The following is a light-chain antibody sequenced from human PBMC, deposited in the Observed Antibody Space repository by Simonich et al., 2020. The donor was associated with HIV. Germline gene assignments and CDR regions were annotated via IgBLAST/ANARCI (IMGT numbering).Light chain of an antibody. V-gene: IGKV3-15*01. Sequence: LVMTQSPATLSVSPGESVTLSFRSSQSVTINLAWYQQTPGQSPRLLIYGASTRATGIPARFRGSGSGTEFTLTSSSLQSEDFAVYYCQQYGSSRTFGQGTKVEIK. CDR2: GAS. CDR3: QQYGSSRT. CDR1: QSVTIN. J-gene: IGKJ1*01.